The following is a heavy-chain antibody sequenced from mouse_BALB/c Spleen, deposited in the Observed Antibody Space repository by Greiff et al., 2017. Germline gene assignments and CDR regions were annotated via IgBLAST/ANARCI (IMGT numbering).Heavy chain of an antibody. CDR3: AREPYYYGSSHFDY. D-gene: IGHD1-1*01. V-gene: IGHV7-3*02. CDR1: GFTFTDYY. CDR2: IRNKANGYTT. J-gene: IGHJ2*01. Sequence: EVKLVESGGGLVQPGGSLRLSCATSGFTFTDYYMSWVRQPPGKALEWLGFIRNKANGYTTEYSASVKGRFTISRDNSQSILYLQMNTLRAEDSATYYCAREPYYYGSSHFDYWGQGTTLTVSS.